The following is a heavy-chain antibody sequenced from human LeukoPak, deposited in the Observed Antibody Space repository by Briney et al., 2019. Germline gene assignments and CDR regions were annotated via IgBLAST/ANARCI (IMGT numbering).Heavy chain of an antibody. CDR1: GFTFSRYW. Sequence: GGSLRLSCVASGFTFSRYWMVWVRQAPGTGLEWVASIQENGRGKYYLDSVKGRFSISKDNAKSSVSLQMNSLGVGDMAVYYCARDAGGGFDYWGQGTRVTVSS. CDR2: IQENGRGK. J-gene: IGHJ4*02. V-gene: IGHV3-7*01. D-gene: IGHD2-8*02. CDR3: ARDAGGGFDY.